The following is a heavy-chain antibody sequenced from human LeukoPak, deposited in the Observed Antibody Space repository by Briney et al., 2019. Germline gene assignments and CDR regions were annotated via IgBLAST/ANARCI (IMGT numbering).Heavy chain of an antibody. CDR2: ISGSGGST. D-gene: IGHD6-19*01. CDR3: AKDRQWTIAVAGY. CDR1: GFTFSSYW. Sequence: HPGGSLRLSCAASGFTFSSYWMSWVRQAPGKGLEWVSAISGSGGSTYYADSVKGRFTISRDNSKNTLYLQMNSLRAEDTAVYYCAKDRQWTIAVAGYWGQGTLVTVSS. V-gene: IGHV3-23*01. J-gene: IGHJ4*02.